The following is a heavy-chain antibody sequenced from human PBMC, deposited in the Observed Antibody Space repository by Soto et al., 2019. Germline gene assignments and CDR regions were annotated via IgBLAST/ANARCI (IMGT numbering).Heavy chain of an antibody. D-gene: IGHD2-15*01. CDR3: AHRIGAAKGVAFDV. CDR1: GFSLSTTGVG. CDR2: LYWDDDK. J-gene: IGHJ3*01. V-gene: IGHV2-5*02. Sequence: QITLKESGPTLVKPTQTLTLSCTFSGFSLSTTGVGVAWIRQPPGKAPEWLALLYWDDDKRYNPSLQSRLTITKDTSKSQVVLRMTNMDPVDTATYYCAHRIGAAKGVAFDVWGQGTMVTVSS.